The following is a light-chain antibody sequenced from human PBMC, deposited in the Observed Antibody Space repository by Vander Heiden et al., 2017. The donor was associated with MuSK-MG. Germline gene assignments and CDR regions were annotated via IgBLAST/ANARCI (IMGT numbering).Light chain of an antibody. J-gene: IGLJ2*01. Sequence: QSVLTQPPSVSGAPGPRVTIPCTGSSSNIGAGYDVHWYQQLPGTAPKLLIYGNSNRPSGVPDRFSGSKSGTSASLAITGLQAEDEADYYCQSYDSSLSGSDVVFGGGTKLTVL. CDR2: GNS. CDR1: SSNIGAGYD. CDR3: QSYDSSLSGSDVV. V-gene: IGLV1-40*01.